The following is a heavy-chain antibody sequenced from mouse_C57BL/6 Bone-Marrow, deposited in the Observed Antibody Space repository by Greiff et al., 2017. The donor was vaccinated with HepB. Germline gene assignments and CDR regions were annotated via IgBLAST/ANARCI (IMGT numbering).Heavy chain of an antibody. CDR3: AKGSRYWYFDV. CDR1: GYTFTSYG. CDR2: IYPRSGNT. D-gene: IGHD1-1*02. V-gene: IGHV1-81*01. J-gene: IGHJ1*03. Sequence: VQLQQSGAELARPGASVKLSCKASGYTFTSYGISWVKQRTGQGLEWIGEIYPRSGNTYYNEKFKGKATLTADKSSSTAYMELRSLTSEDSAVYFCAKGSRYWYFDVWGTGTTVTVSS.